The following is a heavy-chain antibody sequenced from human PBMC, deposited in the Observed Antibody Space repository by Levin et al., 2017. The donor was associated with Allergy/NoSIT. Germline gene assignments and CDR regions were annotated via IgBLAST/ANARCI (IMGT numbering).Heavy chain of an antibody. J-gene: IGHJ4*02. V-gene: IGHV3-23*01. CDR3: AKDIVATIGGNDFDY. Sequence: GGSLRLSCAASGFTFSSYAMSWVRQAPGKGLEWVSAISGSGGSTYYADSVKGRFTISRDNSKNTLYLQMNSLRAEDTAVYYCAKDIVATIGGNDFDYWGQGTLVTVSS. CDR1: GFTFSSYA. D-gene: IGHD5-12*01. CDR2: ISGSGGST.